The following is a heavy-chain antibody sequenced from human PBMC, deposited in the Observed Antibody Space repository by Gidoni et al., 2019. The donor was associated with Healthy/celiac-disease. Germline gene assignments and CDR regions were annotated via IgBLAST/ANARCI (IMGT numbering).Heavy chain of an antibody. D-gene: IGHD1-26*01. J-gene: IGHJ3*02. V-gene: IGHV5-51*01. CDR2: IYPGDSDT. Sequence: EVQLVQSGAEVKKPGKSLKISCQGSGYSFTSYWIGWVRQMPGKGLEWMGIIYPGDSDTRYSPSFQGQVTISADKSISTAYLQWSSLKASDTAMYYCARQLESGSYLDAFDIWGQGTMVTVSS. CDR3: ARQLESGSYLDAFDI. CDR1: GYSFTSYW.